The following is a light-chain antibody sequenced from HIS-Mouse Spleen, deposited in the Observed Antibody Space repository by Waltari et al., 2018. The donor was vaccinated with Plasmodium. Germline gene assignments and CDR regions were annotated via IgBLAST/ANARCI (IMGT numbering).Light chain of an antibody. CDR2: GAS. J-gene: IGKJ2*01. CDR1: QSVSSSY. Sequence: EIVLTQSPGTPSLSPGARATLSFRASQSVSSSYLAWYQQKPGQAPRLLIYGASSRATGIPDRFSGSGSGTDFTLTISRLEPEDFAVYYCQQYGSSPYTFGQGTKLEIK. CDR3: QQYGSSPYT. V-gene: IGKV3-20*01.